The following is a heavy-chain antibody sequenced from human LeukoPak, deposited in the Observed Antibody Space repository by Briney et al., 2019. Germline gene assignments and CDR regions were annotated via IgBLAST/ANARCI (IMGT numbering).Heavy chain of an antibody. CDR1: GFTVSSNY. V-gene: IGHV3-53*01. CDR2: LYSGGGT. Sequence: GGSLRLSCAASGFTVSSNYMSWVRQAPGKGLEWVSVLYSGGGTHYADSVQGRFTISRDNSKNTLYLQMNSLRAEDTAVYYCARVPGGAYYFDYWGQGTLVTVSS. D-gene: IGHD3-16*01. J-gene: IGHJ4*02. CDR3: ARVPGGAYYFDY.